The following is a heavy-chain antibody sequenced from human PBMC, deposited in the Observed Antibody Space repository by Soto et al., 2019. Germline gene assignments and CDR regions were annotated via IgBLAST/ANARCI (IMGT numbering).Heavy chain of an antibody. CDR3: ASIHDSSGYYPYYYYGMDV. CDR1: GGTFSSYA. J-gene: IGHJ6*02. Sequence: SVKVSCKASGGTFSSYAISWVRQAPGQGLEWMGGIIPIFGTANYAQKFQGRVTITADESTSTAYMELSSLRSEDTAVYYCASIHDSSGYYPYYYYGMDVWGQGTTVTVS. CDR2: IIPIFGTA. V-gene: IGHV1-69*13. D-gene: IGHD3-22*01.